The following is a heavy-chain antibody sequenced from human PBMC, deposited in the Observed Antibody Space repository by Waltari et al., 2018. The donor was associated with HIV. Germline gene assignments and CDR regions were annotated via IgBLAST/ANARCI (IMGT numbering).Heavy chain of an antibody. Sequence: QVQLVESGGGVVQPGRSLRLSCAASGFTFSSYGMHWVRQAQGKGLEWVAVIWYDGSNKYYADSVKGRFTISRDNSKNTLYLQMNSLRAEDTAVYYCARDPYYYDSSGYHGRFDYWGQGTLVTVSS. V-gene: IGHV3-33*01. D-gene: IGHD3-22*01. J-gene: IGHJ4*02. CDR1: GFTFSSYG. CDR2: IWYDGSNK. CDR3: ARDPYYYDSSGYHGRFDY.